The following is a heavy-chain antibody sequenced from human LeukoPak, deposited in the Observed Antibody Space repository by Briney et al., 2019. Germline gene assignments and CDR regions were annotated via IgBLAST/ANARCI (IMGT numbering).Heavy chain of an antibody. J-gene: IGHJ5*02. CDR3: TRQAVIIPTGREGPWFDP. CDR2: IYCAGSS. Sequence: SGTLSLTCAVSGGSISSYYWSWIRQAPGKGLEWIANIYCAGSSIYNASLESRGSVSIGASKNHLSLKLTSVTATDTASDSCTRQAVIIPTGREGPWFDPWGQGTPVAVSS. CDR1: GGSISSYY. D-gene: IGHD1-14*01. V-gene: IGHV4-59*08.